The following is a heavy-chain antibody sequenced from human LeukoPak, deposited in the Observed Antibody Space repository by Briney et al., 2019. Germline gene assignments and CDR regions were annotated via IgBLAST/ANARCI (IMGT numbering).Heavy chain of an antibody. CDR1: GYTFTGYY. CDR2: INPNSGGT. J-gene: IGHJ4*02. D-gene: IGHD3-22*01. V-gene: IGHV1-2*02. Sequence: ASVKVSCKASGYTFTGYYMHWVRQAPGQGLEWMGWINPNSGGTNYVQKFQGRVTMTRDTSISTAYMELSRLRSDDTAVYYCARSDYYDSSGYPDYWGQGTLVTVSS. CDR3: ARSDYYDSSGYPDY.